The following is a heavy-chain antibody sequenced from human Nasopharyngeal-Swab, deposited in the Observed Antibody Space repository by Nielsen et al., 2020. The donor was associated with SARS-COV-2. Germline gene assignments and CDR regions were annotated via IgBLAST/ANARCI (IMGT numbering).Heavy chain of an antibody. Sequence: ASVKVSCKASGYNFTIYGFTWVRQAPGQGLEWMGWISTYSGKTKNAQKFQDRVTLTTDTSSNTVYMELRSLKSDDAAVYYCARASFDYWGQGTLVTVS. CDR3: ARASFDY. CDR2: ISTYSGKT. V-gene: IGHV1-18*01. J-gene: IGHJ4*02. CDR1: GYNFTIYG.